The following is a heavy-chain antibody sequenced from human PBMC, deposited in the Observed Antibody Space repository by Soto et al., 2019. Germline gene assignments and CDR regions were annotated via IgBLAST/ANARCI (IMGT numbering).Heavy chain of an antibody. D-gene: IGHD4-17*01. V-gene: IGHV3-13*01. CDR3: ARALIYGDYTLDY. J-gene: IGHJ4*02. CDR2: IGTAGDT. CDR1: GFTFSSYD. Sequence: EVQLVESGGGLVQPGGSLRLSCAASGFTFSSYDMHWVRQATGKGLEWVSAIGTAGDTYYPGSVKGRFTISRENAKNSLYLQMNSLRAGDTAVYYCARALIYGDYTLDYWGQGTLVTVSS.